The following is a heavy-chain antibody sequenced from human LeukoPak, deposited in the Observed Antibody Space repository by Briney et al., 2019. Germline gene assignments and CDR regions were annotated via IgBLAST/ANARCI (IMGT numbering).Heavy chain of an antibody. Sequence: PGGSLRLSCAASGFTFSNYAMTWVRQAPGKGLEWVSAISGSGGSTYYADSVKGRFTISRDNSKNTLYLQMNSLRAEDTAVYYCVTDDSSGYYFGFSDYWGQGTLVTVSS. D-gene: IGHD3-22*01. CDR1: GFTFSNYA. J-gene: IGHJ4*02. CDR2: ISGSGGST. V-gene: IGHV3-23*01. CDR3: VTDDSSGYYFGFSDY.